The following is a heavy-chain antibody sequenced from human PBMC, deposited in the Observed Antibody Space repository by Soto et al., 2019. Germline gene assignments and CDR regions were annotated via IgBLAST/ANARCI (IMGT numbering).Heavy chain of an antibody. D-gene: IGHD3-22*01. J-gene: IGHJ4*02. Sequence: QVQLVESGGGVVQPGRSLRVSCAASGFTFSHYAMHWVRQAPGKGLEWVAVVSYDGTKQFYADSVKGRFTICRDSSKSTLYLQMNNLRGEDTAVDYGARDRVYYYDSSGYYNFDFWGQGTLVTVSS. CDR2: VSYDGTKQ. CDR1: GFTFSHYA. CDR3: ARDRVYYYDSSGYYNFDF. V-gene: IGHV3-30*04.